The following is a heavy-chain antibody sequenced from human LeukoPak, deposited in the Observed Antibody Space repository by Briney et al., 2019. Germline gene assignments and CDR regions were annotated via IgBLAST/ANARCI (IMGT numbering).Heavy chain of an antibody. Sequence: GGSLRLSCAASGFTFSSYAMSWVRQAPGKGLEWVSAISGSGGSTYYADSVKGRFTISRDNSKNTLYLQMNSLRAEDTAVYYCATPTRDSSATLGFQHWGQGTLVTVSS. CDR2: ISGSGGST. J-gene: IGHJ1*01. V-gene: IGHV3-23*01. D-gene: IGHD3-22*01. CDR3: ATPTRDSSATLGFQH. CDR1: GFTFSSYA.